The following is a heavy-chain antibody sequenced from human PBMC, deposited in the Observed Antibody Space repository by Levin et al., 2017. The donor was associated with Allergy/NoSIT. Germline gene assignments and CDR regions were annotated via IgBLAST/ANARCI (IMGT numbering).Heavy chain of an antibody. D-gene: IGHD6-13*01. CDR1: GFTFSTYS. Sequence: RSGGSLRLSCAASGFTFSTYSMNWVRQAPGKGLEWVSSISSRSSYRYYADSVKGRFTISRDDAKSSLFLQMNSLRAEDTAVYYCARDGGLGSNSWYIGDYWGQGTLVTVSS. V-gene: IGHV3-21*01. CDR2: ISSRSSYR. J-gene: IGHJ4*02. CDR3: ARDGGLGSNSWYIGDY.